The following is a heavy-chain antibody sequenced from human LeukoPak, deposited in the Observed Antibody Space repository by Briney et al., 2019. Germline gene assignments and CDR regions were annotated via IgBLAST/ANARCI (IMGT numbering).Heavy chain of an antibody. V-gene: IGHV1-46*01. Sequence: GASVKVSCKASGDTFTSYNIQWVRQAPGQGLEWMGIINPSDGGTGYAQKLQDRVTMTRDTSTSTAYMDLNSLTSEDTAVYYCARESGHVFDYWGQGTLVTVSS. CDR2: INPSDGGT. CDR1: GDTFTSYN. CDR3: ARESGHVFDY. D-gene: IGHD3-16*01. J-gene: IGHJ4*02.